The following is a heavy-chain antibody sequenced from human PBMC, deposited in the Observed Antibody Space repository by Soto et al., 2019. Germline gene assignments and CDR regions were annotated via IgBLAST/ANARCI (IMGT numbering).Heavy chain of an antibody. J-gene: IGHJ6*02. Sequence: ASVKVSCKASGYTFTSYYMHWVRQAPGQGLEWMGIINPSGGSTSYAQKFQGRFTISRDNARNTLSLQMNSLRADDTAVYYCARLSGDHSAFFSYGMDAWGQGTTVTVSS. CDR2: INPSGGST. V-gene: IGHV1-46*01. CDR3: ARLSGDHSAFFSYGMDA. CDR1: GYTFTSYY. D-gene: IGHD2-21*01.